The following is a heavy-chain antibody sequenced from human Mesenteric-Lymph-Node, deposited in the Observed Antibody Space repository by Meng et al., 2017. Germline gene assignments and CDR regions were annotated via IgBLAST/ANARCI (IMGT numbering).Heavy chain of an antibody. V-gene: IGHV1-18*01. CDR2: ISPNNGDT. CDR1: GYTFPNYD. J-gene: IGHJ5*02. Sequence: ASVKVSCKASGYTFPNYDINWVRQAPGQGLEWMGWISPNNGDTNYAQKLQGRVTMTGDTSISTAYMELRSLRSDDTAMYYCARVEALYEDGKLFGESWGQGTRVTVSS. CDR3: ARVEALYEDGKLFGES. D-gene: IGHD3-10*01.